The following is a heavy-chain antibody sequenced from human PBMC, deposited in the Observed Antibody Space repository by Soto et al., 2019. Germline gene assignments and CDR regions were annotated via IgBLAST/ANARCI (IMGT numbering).Heavy chain of an antibody. Sequence: QVQLQESGPGLVKPSGTLSLTCAVSGGSISNDHWWSWVRQPPGKGLEWIGEIHHSGITNYNPSLKSRVTISVDKSKNQFSLELDSVTAADTAVYYCASPSYYYASSAYYAGWGQGTLVTISS. CDR1: GGSISNDHW. J-gene: IGHJ4*02. CDR2: IHHSGIT. V-gene: IGHV4-4*02. CDR3: ASPSYYYASSAYYAG. D-gene: IGHD3-22*01.